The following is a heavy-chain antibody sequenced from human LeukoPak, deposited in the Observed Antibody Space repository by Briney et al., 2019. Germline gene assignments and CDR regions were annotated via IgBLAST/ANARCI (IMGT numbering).Heavy chain of an antibody. CDR2: IYTSGST. V-gene: IGHV4-61*02. CDR3: AREKPVNYYYDSSGYRYATRGGFDI. J-gene: IGHJ3*02. D-gene: IGHD3-22*01. CDR1: GGSISSGSYY. Sequence: PSETLSLTCTVSGGSISSGSYYWSWIRQPAGKGLEWIGRIYTSGSTNYNPSLKSRVTISVDTSKNQFSLKLSSVTAADTAVYYCAREKPVNYYYDSSGYRYATRGGFDIWGQGTMVTVSS.